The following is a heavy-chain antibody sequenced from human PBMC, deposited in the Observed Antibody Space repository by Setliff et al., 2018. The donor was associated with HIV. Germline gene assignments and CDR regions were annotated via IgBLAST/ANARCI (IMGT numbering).Heavy chain of an antibody. Sequence: GGSLRLSCTTSGFMFGDYAVSWVRQAPGKGLEWVGFIGSKTYGGTTEYAASVKGRFTISRDDSKSVAHLQMKSLKTEDTAVYYCTRHLGYCSGDTCYSYDHDSRGPWFFDPWGQGTLVTVSS. D-gene: IGHD2-15*01. CDR1: GFMFGDYA. J-gene: IGHJ5*02. CDR2: IGSKTYGGTT. CDR3: TRHLGYCSGDTCYSYDHDSRGPWFFDP. V-gene: IGHV3-49*04.